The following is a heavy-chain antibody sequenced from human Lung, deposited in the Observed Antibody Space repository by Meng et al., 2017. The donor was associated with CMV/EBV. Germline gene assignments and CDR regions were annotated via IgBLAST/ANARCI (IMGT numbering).Heavy chain of an antibody. CDR3: ARLDDYGDTSKFDV. D-gene: IGHD4-17*01. V-gene: IGHV1-2*02. J-gene: IGHJ6*02. CDR1: GYTFTGYY. CDR2: INPNSGDT. Sequence: ASXXVSXKTFGYTFTGYYIHWVRQAPGPGREWMGWINPNSGDTTYAQNFQGRVTMTRDTSITTAYMELSRLRSDDTAVYYCARLDDYGDTSKFDVWGQGTTVTVSS.